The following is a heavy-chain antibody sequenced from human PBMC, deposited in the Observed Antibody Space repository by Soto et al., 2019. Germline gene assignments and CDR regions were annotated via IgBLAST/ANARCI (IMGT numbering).Heavy chain of an antibody. J-gene: IGHJ4*02. D-gene: IGHD3-9*01. V-gene: IGHV1-2*04. CDR3: ARGTYYDISEGDFDY. CDR1: GYTFTGYY. Sequence: QVQLVQSGAEVKKPGASVKVSCKASGYTFTGYYMHWVRQAPGQGLEWMGWINHNSGGTNYAQKFQGWVTMTRDTSISTAYMELSRLRSDDTAVYYCARGTYYDISEGDFDYWGQGPLVTVSS. CDR2: INHNSGGT.